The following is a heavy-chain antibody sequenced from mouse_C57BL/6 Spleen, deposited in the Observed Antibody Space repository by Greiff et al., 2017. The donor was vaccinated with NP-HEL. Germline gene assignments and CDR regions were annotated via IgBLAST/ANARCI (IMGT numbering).Heavy chain of an antibody. CDR2: IYPRSGNT. Sequence: QVQLQQSGAELARPGASVKLSCKASGYTFTSYGISWVKQRTGQGLEWIGEIYPRSGNTYYNEKFKGKATLTADKSSSTAYMELRSLTSEDSAVYFCAREDGYFNWDFDVWGTGTTVTVSS. J-gene: IGHJ1*03. CDR1: GYTFTSYG. V-gene: IGHV1-81*01. D-gene: IGHD2-3*01. CDR3: AREDGYFNWDFDV.